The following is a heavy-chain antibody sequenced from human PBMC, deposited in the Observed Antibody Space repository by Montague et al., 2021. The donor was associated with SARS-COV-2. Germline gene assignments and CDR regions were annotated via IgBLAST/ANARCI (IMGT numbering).Heavy chain of an antibody. J-gene: IGHJ4*02. CDR3: ARETYTSGWFQQFDY. CDR1: GASISSGNYY. D-gene: IGHD6-19*01. Sequence: SETLSLTCTVSGASISSGNYYWGWIRQPPGKGLEWIGSIYYSGTTYYNPSLQSRVTISVDTSKKQFSLKLSSVTAADTAVYYCARETYTSGWFQQFDYWGQGTLVTVSS. CDR2: IYYSGTT. V-gene: IGHV4-39*01.